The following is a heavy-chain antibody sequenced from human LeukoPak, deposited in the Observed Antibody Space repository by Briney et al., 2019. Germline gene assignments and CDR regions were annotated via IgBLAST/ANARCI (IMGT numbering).Heavy chain of an antibody. CDR1: GGSISSYY. CDR3: ARDSVAQQWLVGQYYFDY. Sequence: SETLSLXCTVSGGSISSYYWSWIRQPAGKGLEWIGRIYTSGSTNYNPSLKSRVTMSVDTSKNQFSLKLSSVTAADTAVYYCARDSVAQQWLVGQYYFDYWGQGTLVTVSS. J-gene: IGHJ4*02. D-gene: IGHD6-19*01. V-gene: IGHV4-4*07. CDR2: IYTSGST.